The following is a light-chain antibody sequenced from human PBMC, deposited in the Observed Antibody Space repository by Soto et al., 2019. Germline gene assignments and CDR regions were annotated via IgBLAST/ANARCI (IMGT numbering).Light chain of an antibody. Sequence: QAVVTQEPSLTVSPGGTVTLTCGSSTGAVTSGHYPYWFQQKPGQAPRTLIYDTTNKRSWTPARFSGSLLGGKAALTLSGAQPVDEADYYCLLSYSDARGVFGGGTKVTVL. CDR3: LLSYSDARGV. J-gene: IGLJ3*02. CDR2: DTT. V-gene: IGLV7-46*01. CDR1: TGAVTSGHY.